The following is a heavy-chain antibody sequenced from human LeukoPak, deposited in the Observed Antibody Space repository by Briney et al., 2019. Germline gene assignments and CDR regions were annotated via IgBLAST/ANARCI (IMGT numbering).Heavy chain of an antibody. V-gene: IGHV4-39*07. CDR2: IYYSGST. CDR3: ARVGGGYDDWFDP. D-gene: IGHD5-12*01. J-gene: IGHJ5*02. Sequence: SETLSLTRAVSGGSISSSSYYWGWIRQPPGKGLEWIGSIYYSGSTYYNPSLKSRVTISVDTSKNQFSLKLSSVTAADTAVYYCARVGGGYDDWFDPWGQGTLVTVSS. CDR1: GGSISSSSYY.